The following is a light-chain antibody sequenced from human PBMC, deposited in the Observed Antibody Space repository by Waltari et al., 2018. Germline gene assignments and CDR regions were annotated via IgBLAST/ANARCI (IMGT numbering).Light chain of an antibody. J-gene: IGKJ2*01. CDR3: MQGTHWPYT. V-gene: IGKV2-30*01. Sequence: DVVMTQSPLSLPVTLGQPASIPCRSSQTIVFSDGNTFLHWFQQRPGQSPRRLIYTVSNRDSGVPDRFSGSGSGTDFTLKISRVEAEDVGVYYCMQGTHWPYTFGQGTKLEIK. CDR1: QTIVFSDGNTF. CDR2: TVS.